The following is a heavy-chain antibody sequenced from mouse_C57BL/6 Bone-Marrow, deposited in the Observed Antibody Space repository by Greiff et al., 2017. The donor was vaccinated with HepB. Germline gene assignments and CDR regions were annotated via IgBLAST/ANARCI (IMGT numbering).Heavy chain of an antibody. D-gene: IGHD2-2*01. Sequence: VQLKESGAELVRPGASVKLSCTASGFNIKDDYMHWVKQRPEQGLEWIGWIDPENGDTEYASKFQGKATITADTSSNTAYLQLSSLTSEDTAVYYCTTDGMVTTNYFDYWGQGTTLTVSS. CDR1: GFNIKDDY. V-gene: IGHV14-4*01. CDR2: IDPENGDT. CDR3: TTDGMVTTNYFDY. J-gene: IGHJ2*01.